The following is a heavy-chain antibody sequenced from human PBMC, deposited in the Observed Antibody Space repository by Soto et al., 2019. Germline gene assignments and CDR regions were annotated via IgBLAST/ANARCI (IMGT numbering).Heavy chain of an antibody. Sequence: GASVKVSCKVSGYTLTELSMHWVRQAPGKGLEWMGGFDPEDGETIYAQKFQGRVTMTEDTSTDTAYMELSSLRSEDTAVYYCATARNYDFWSGFDYWGQGTLVTVSS. J-gene: IGHJ4*02. D-gene: IGHD3-3*01. CDR3: ATARNYDFWSGFDY. CDR2: FDPEDGET. V-gene: IGHV1-24*01. CDR1: GYTLTELS.